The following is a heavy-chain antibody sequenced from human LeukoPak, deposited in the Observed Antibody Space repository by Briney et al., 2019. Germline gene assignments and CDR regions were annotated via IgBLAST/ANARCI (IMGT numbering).Heavy chain of an antibody. CDR2: VSSYNGNT. Sequence: ASVKVSCKASGYNFIGYGITWVRQAPGQGLEWMGWVSSYNGNTDFAQKFQGRVCMTTEISTTTVYMELRGLRSDDTAVYYCARVHPHYDLFHAFDHWGQGTLVTVSS. D-gene: IGHD3/OR15-3a*01. V-gene: IGHV1-18*01. CDR1: GYNFIGYG. CDR3: ARVHPHYDLFHAFDH. J-gene: IGHJ4*02.